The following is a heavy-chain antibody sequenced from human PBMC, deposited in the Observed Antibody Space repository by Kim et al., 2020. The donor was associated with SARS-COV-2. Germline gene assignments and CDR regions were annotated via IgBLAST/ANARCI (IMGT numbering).Heavy chain of an antibody. V-gene: IGHV1-69*13. CDR3: ARDPGHYTGYWGDYYYGMDV. CDR2: IIPIFGTA. J-gene: IGHJ6*02. D-gene: IGHD7-27*01. Sequence: SVKVSCKASGGTFSSYAISWVRQAPGQGLEWMGGIIPIFGTANYAQKFQGRVTITADESTSTAYMELSSLRSEDTAVYYCARDPGHYTGYWGDYYYGMDVWGQGTTVTVSS. CDR1: GGTFSSYA.